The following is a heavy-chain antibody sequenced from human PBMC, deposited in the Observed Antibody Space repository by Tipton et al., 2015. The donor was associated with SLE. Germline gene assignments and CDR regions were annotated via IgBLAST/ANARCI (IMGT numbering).Heavy chain of an antibody. J-gene: IGHJ4*02. CDR2: ISYDGSNK. D-gene: IGHD6-13*01. CDR1: GFTFSSYG. CDR3: ARTIVAAGRDY. Sequence: SLRLSCAASGFTFSSYGMHWVRQAPGKGLEWVAVISYDGSNKYYADSVKGRFTISRDNSKNTLYLQMNSLRAEDTAVYYCARTIVAAGRDYWGQGTLVTVSS. V-gene: IGHV3-30*03.